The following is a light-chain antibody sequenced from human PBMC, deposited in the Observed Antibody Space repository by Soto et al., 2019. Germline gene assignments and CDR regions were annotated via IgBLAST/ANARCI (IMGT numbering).Light chain of an antibody. Sequence: DIVLTQSPGTLSLSPGERATLSCRASQSVSNNYLAWYQQKPGQAPRLLIYGASTRATGVADRFSGRGSGAEFTLTISRLEPGDFAVYYCQQYGGSPGTFGQGTKVDIK. CDR3: QQYGGSPGT. V-gene: IGKV3-20*01. CDR2: GAS. J-gene: IGKJ1*01. CDR1: QSVSNNY.